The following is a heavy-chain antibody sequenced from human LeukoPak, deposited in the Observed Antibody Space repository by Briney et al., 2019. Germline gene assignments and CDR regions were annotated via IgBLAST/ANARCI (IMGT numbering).Heavy chain of an antibody. Sequence: GRSLRLSCAASGFTFSSYGMHWVRQAPGKGLEWVAVISYDGSNKYYADSVKGRFTISRDNSKNTLYLQMNSLRAEDTAVYYCARDRGIAAAVDFFDYWGQGTLVTVSS. V-gene: IGHV3-30*03. J-gene: IGHJ4*02. CDR2: ISYDGSNK. D-gene: IGHD6-13*01. CDR1: GFTFSSYG. CDR3: ARDRGIAAAVDFFDY.